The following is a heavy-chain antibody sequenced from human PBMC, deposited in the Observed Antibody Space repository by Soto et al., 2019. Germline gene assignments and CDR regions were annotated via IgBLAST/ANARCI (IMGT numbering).Heavy chain of an antibody. D-gene: IGHD1-26*01. V-gene: IGHV3-23*01. CDR2: ISGSGGST. CDR1: GFTFSSYA. J-gene: IGHJ5*02. CDR3: AKEGHKQWESWFDP. Sequence: GGSLRLSCAASGFTFSSYAMSWVRQAPGKGLEWVSGISGSGGSTYYADSVKGRFTISRDNSKNTLFLQMNSLRAEDTAVYYCAKEGHKQWESWFDPRGQGTLVTVSS.